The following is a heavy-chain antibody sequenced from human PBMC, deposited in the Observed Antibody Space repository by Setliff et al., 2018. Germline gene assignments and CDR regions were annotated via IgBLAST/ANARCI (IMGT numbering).Heavy chain of an antibody. Sequence: PSETLSLTCTVSSGSIINNNYYWGWIRQPPGKGLEWIGTIYYSGTTYYNPSLKSRVTISIDTSKNQFSLNLNSVTAADTAVYYCASRTTGPGGWFDFWGQGSLVTVSS. J-gene: IGHJ5*01. D-gene: IGHD1-1*01. CDR2: IYYSGTT. V-gene: IGHV4-39*01. CDR1: SGSIINNNYY. CDR3: ASRTTGPGGWFDF.